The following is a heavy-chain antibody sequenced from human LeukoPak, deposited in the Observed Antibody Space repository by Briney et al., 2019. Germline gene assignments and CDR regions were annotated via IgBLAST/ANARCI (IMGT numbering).Heavy chain of an antibody. CDR1: GFTFSSYA. J-gene: IGHJ4*02. D-gene: IGHD2-15*01. CDR2: ISGSGGST. Sequence: GGSLRLSCAASGFTFSSYAMRWVRQAPGKGLEWVSAISGSGGSTYYADSVKGRFTISRDNSKNTLYLQMNSLRAEDTAVYYCAKDLGSGGSCYDGWGQGTLVTVSS. V-gene: IGHV3-23*01. CDR3: AKDLGSGGSCYDG.